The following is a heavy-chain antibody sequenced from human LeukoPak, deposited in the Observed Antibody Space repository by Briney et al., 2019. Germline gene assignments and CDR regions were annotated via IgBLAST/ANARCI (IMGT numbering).Heavy chain of an antibody. Sequence: KPSETLSLTCAVYGGSFSGYYWSWIRQPPGKGLEWIGEINHSGSTNYNPSLKSRVTISVDTSKNQFSLKLSSVTAADTAVYYCARDGGWVATSYFDYWGQGTLVTVSS. CDR3: ARDGGWVATSYFDY. V-gene: IGHV4-34*01. CDR2: INHSGST. D-gene: IGHD5-24*01. J-gene: IGHJ4*02. CDR1: GGSFSGYY.